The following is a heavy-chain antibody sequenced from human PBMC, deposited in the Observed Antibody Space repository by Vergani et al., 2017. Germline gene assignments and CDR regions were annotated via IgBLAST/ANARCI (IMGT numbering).Heavy chain of an antibody. V-gene: IGHV3-21*01. CDR3: ARDGGDFWSGYYRHYYYYGMDV. D-gene: IGHD3-3*01. CDR2: ISSSSSYI. Sequence: EVQLVESGGGLVKPGGSLRLSCAASGFTFSSYSMNWVRQAPGKGLAWVSSISSSSSYIYYAASVKGRFTISRDNAKNSLYLQMNSLRAEDTAVYYCARDGGDFWSGYYRHYYYYGMDVWGQGTTVTVSS. J-gene: IGHJ6*02. CDR1: GFTFSSYS.